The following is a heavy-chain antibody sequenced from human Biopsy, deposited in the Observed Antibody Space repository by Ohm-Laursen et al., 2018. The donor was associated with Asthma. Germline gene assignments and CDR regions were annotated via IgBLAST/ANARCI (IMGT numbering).Heavy chain of an antibody. V-gene: IGHV1-3*04. CDR1: GYKFISFA. CDR2: VNTGNGDT. D-gene: IGHD3-9*01. J-gene: IGHJ3*01. Sequence: ASVTVSCKASGYKFISFAIHWVRQAPGQRLEWKGWVNTGNGDTKYSQKFQGRVTITRDTSASTAYMELRSLRSEDTATYYCARTYYDFLTGQVKDVFGVWGQGTMVTVSS. CDR3: ARTYYDFLTGQVKDVFGV.